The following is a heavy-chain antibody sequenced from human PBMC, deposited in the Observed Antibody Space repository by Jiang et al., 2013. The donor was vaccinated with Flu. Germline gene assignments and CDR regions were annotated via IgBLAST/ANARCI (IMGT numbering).Heavy chain of an antibody. V-gene: IGHV4-39*01. Sequence: GPGLVKPSETLSLTCTVSGGSISSSSYYWGWIRQPPGKGLEWIGSIYYSGSTYYNPSLKSRVTISVDTSKNQFSLKLSSVTAADTAVYYCARLNSSSWCDAFDIWGQGDQWSPSLQ. J-gene: IGHJ3*02. CDR3: ARLNSSSWCDAFDI. CDR2: IYYSGST. CDR1: GGSISSSSYY. D-gene: IGHD6-13*01.